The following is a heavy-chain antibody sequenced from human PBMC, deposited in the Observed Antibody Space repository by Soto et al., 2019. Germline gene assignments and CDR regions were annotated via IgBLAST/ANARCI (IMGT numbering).Heavy chain of an antibody. V-gene: IGHV4-34*01. CDR1: GGSFSGYD. Sequence: PSETLCLTCGVYGGSFSGYDWSWIRQPPGKGLEWIGEINHSGSTNYNPSLKSRVTISVDTSKNQFSLKLSSVTAADTAVYYCARRRQYYGSGSYYNSRGAFDIWGQGTMVTVSS. CDR2: INHSGST. D-gene: IGHD3-10*01. CDR3: ARRRQYYGSGSYYNSRGAFDI. J-gene: IGHJ3*02.